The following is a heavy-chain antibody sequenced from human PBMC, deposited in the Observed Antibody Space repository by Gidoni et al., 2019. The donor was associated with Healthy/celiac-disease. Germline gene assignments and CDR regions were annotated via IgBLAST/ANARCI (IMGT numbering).Heavy chain of an antibody. D-gene: IGHD3-22*01. Sequence: QVQLVQSGAEVKKPGSSVKVSCKASGGTFSSYAISWVRQAAGQGLEWMGGIIPIFGTANYAQKFQGRVTITADKSTSTAYMELSSLRSEDTAVYYCAKDAYYYDSSGYYSDWYFDLWGRGTLVTVSS. CDR1: GGTFSSYA. CDR2: IIPIFGTA. V-gene: IGHV1-69*06. CDR3: AKDAYYYDSSGYYSDWYFDL. J-gene: IGHJ2*01.